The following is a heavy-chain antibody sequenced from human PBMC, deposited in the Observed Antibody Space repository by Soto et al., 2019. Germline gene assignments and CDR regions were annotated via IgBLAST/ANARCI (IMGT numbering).Heavy chain of an antibody. J-gene: IGHJ6*02. CDR1: GFTFSTYG. V-gene: IGHV3-30*12. CDR2: ISYDGSNK. CDR3: AVVPAANGHYGMDV. D-gene: IGHD2-2*01. Sequence: GGSLRLSCAASGFTFSTYGMHWVRQAPGKGLEWVSVISYDGSNKYYAHSVQGQFTISRDNAKNSLYLQMNSLRAEDTAVYYCAVVPAANGHYGMDVWGQGTTVTVSS.